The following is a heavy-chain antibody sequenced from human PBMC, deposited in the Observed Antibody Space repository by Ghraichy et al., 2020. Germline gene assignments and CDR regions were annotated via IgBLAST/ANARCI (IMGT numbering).Heavy chain of an antibody. CDR2: INHSGST. J-gene: IGHJ4*02. CDR1: GGSFSGYY. CDR3: ARFSGWWRNPQVDY. D-gene: IGHD6-19*01. Sequence: SETLSLTCAVYGGSFSGYYWSWIRQPPGKGLEWIGEINHSGSTNYNPSLKSRVTISVDTSKNQFSLKLSSVTAADTAVYYCARFSGWWRNPQVDYWGQGTLVTVSS. V-gene: IGHV4-34*01.